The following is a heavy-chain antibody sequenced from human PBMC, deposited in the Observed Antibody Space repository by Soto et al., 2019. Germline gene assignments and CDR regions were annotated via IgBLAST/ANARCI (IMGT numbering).Heavy chain of an antibody. Sequence: ASVKVSCKASGYTFTSYAMHWVRQAPGQRLEWMGWINAGNGNTKYSQKFQGRVTITRDTSASTAHMELSSLRSEDTAVYYCARDYSSYGPFDYWGQGTLVTVSS. CDR1: GYTFTSYA. CDR2: INAGNGNT. D-gene: IGHD5-18*01. V-gene: IGHV1-3*01. J-gene: IGHJ4*02. CDR3: ARDYSSYGPFDY.